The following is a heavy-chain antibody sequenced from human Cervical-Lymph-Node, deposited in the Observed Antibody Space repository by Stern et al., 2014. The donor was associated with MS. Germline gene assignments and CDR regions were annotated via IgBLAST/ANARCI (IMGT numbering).Heavy chain of an antibody. D-gene: IGHD3-16*01. CDR2: IIPIIGTA. V-gene: IGHV1-69*01. Sequence: QVQLVQSGAEVKKPGSSVKVSCKASGGTFSIYAINWVRQAPGHGPEWMGGIIPIIGTANYAQKFQGRVTITVDESTSTTYMELSSLRSEDTAVYYCARDSRHYDASYYFDSWGQGTLVTVSS. CDR3: ARDSRHYDASYYFDS. CDR1: GGTFSIYA. J-gene: IGHJ4*02.